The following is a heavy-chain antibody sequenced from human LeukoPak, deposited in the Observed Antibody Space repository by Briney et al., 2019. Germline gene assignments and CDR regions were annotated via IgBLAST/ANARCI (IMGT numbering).Heavy chain of an antibody. CDR1: GGSISSYY. J-gene: IGHJ4*02. Sequence: PSETLSLTCTVSGGSISSYYWSWIRQPPGKGLEWIGYIYYSGSTNYDPSLKSRVTISVDTSKNQFSLKLSSVTAADTAVYYCASRSSYGDYSYWGQGTLVTVSS. V-gene: IGHV4-59*01. CDR2: IYYSGST. D-gene: IGHD4-17*01. CDR3: ASRSSYGDYSY.